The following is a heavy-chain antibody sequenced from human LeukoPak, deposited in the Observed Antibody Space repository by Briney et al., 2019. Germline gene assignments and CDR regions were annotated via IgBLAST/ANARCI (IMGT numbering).Heavy chain of an antibody. CDR3: ARDGPTVTTLVVHPTPYYYYYMDV. Sequence: GASVKVSCKASGYTFTGYYMHWVRQAPGQGLEWMGWINPNSGGTNYAQKFQGRVTMTRDTSISTAYMELSRLRCDDTAVYYCARDGPTVTTLVVHPTPYYYYYMDVWGKGTTVTISS. CDR2: INPNSGGT. V-gene: IGHV1-2*02. J-gene: IGHJ6*03. CDR1: GYTFTGYY. D-gene: IGHD4-17*01.